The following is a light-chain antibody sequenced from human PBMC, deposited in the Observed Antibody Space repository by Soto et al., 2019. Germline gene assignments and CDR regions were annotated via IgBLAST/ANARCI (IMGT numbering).Light chain of an antibody. J-gene: IGKJ2*01. Sequence: DIQMTQSPSSLSASVGDRVTITCRASQSISNYLNWYQQKPGKAPKLLIYAASSLQSGVPSRFSGSGSGTDFTLTISSLQPEDFATYSCQQSYSFPHTFGQGTKLEIK. V-gene: IGKV1-39*01. CDR3: QQSYSFPHT. CDR1: QSISNY. CDR2: AAS.